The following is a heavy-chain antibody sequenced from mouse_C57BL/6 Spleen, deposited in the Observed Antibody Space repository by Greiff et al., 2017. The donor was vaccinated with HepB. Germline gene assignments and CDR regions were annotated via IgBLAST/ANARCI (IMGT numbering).Heavy chain of an antibody. CDR2: ISYDGSN. CDR1: GYSITSGYY. V-gene: IGHV3-6*01. Sequence: ESGPGLVKPSQSLSLTCSVTGYSITSGYYWNWIRQFPGNKLEWMGYISYDGSNNYNPSLKNRISITRDTSKNQFFLKLNSVTTEDTATYYCARVRDGYYVQGYWGQGTLVTVSA. D-gene: IGHD2-3*01. CDR3: ARVRDGYYVQGY. J-gene: IGHJ3*01.